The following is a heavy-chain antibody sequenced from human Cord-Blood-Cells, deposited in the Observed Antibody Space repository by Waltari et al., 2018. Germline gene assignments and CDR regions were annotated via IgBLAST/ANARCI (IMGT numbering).Heavy chain of an antibody. CDR1: GYTFTSYD. V-gene: IGHV1-8*03. Sequence: GYTFTSYDINWVRQATGQGLEWMGWMNPNSGNTGYAQKFQGRVTITRNTSISTAYMELSSLRSEDTAVYYCARSRIHYYDFWSGLAFDIWGQGTMVTVSS. D-gene: IGHD3-3*01. J-gene: IGHJ3*02. CDR2: MNPNSGNT. CDR3: ARSRIHYYDFWSGLAFDI.